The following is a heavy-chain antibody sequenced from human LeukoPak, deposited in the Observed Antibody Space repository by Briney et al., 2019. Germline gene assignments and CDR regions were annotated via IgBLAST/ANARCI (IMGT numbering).Heavy chain of an antibody. V-gene: IGHV3-7*01. D-gene: IGHD6-13*01. J-gene: IGHJ1*01. Sequence: PGGSLRLSCVASGFTFSSYWMSWVRQAPGKGLEWVANIKQDGSEKYYVDSVKGRFTISRDNAKNSLYLQMNSLRAEDTAVYYCATPAAGPGAEYSLYWGQGTLVIVSS. CDR2: IKQDGSEK. CDR1: GFTFSSYW. CDR3: ATPAAGPGAEYSLY.